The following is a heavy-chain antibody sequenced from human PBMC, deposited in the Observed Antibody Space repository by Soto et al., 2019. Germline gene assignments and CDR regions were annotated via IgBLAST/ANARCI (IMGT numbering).Heavy chain of an antibody. Sequence: EVQLVESGGGLVQPGGSLRLSCVASGFTVSSDYMSWVRQAPGKGLEWVSVIYRIYEGGGTYYTDSVRGRFTISRDNSKNTLFLQMNSLRVEDTAMYYWARHDYLDPWGQGTLVTVSP. CDR3: ARHDYLDP. J-gene: IGHJ5*02. CDR1: GFTVSSDY. CDR2: IYRIYEGGGT. V-gene: IGHV3-66*04. D-gene: IGHD4-17*01.